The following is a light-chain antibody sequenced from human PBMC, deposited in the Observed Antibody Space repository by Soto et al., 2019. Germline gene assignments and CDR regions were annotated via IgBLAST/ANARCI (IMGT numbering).Light chain of an antibody. CDR2: RNN. Sequence: QSVLTQPPSASGTPGQRVTISCSGSSSNIGSNYVYWDQQLPGTAPKLLIYRNNQRPSGVPDRFSGSKSGTSASLAISGLRSEDEGDYYCAAWDDSLSGVVFGGGTKVTVL. J-gene: IGLJ2*01. V-gene: IGLV1-47*01. CDR3: AAWDDSLSGVV. CDR1: SSNIGSNY.